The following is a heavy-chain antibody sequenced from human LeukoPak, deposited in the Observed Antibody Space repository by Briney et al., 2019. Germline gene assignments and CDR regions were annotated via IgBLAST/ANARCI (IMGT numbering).Heavy chain of an antibody. V-gene: IGHV3-20*04. Sequence: GGSLRLSCAASGFTFNDYGMSWVRQAPGKGLEWVSGINWNGGRTGYADSMKGRFIISRDNAKNSLYLQVNSLRAEDTAVYYCAREVGGYYDSSGYGPGYFDYWGQGTLVTVSS. J-gene: IGHJ4*02. D-gene: IGHD3-22*01. CDR1: GFTFNDYG. CDR2: INWNGGRT. CDR3: AREVGGYYDSSGYGPGYFDY.